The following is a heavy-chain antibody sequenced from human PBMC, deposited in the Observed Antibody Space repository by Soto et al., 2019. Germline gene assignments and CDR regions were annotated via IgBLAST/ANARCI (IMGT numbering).Heavy chain of an antibody. CDR1: GFTFSSYA. CDR2: ISYDGSNK. J-gene: IGHJ4*02. CDR3: ARDPNYYYDSSGYYYFDY. D-gene: IGHD3-22*01. V-gene: IGHV3-30-3*01. Sequence: PGGSLRLSCAASGFTFSSYAMHWVRQAPGKGLEWVAVISYDGSNKYYADSVKGRFTISRDNSKNTLYLQMNSLRAEDTAVYYCARDPNYYYDSSGYYYFDYWGQGTLVTVSS.